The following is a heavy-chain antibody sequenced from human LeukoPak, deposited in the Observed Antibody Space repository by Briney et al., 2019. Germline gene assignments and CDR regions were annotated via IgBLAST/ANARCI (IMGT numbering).Heavy chain of an antibody. CDR1: GGSISSYY. D-gene: IGHD6-13*01. CDR2: IYTSGTI. CDR3: ASGIAAAGTFDY. J-gene: IGHJ4*02. Sequence: SETLSLTCTVSGGSISSYYWSWIRQPAGTALEWIGRIYTSGTITYNPSLKSRVTMSVDTSKNQFSLKLSSVTAADTAVYYCASGIAAAGTFDYWGQGTLVTVSS. V-gene: IGHV4-4*07.